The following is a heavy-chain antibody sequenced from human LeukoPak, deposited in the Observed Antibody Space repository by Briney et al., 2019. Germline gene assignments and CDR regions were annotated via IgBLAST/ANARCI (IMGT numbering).Heavy chain of an antibody. CDR1: GGSFSGYY. CDR3: ARAAWNQLRNGNWFDP. V-gene: IGHV4-34*01. CDR2: INHSGST. D-gene: IGHD2-2*01. Sequence: SETLSLTCAVYGGSFSGYYWSWIRQPPGKGLEWIGEINHSGSTNYNPSLKSRVTISVDTSKNQFSLKLRSVTAADPAVYYWARAAWNQLRNGNWFDPWGQGTLVTVSS. J-gene: IGHJ5*02.